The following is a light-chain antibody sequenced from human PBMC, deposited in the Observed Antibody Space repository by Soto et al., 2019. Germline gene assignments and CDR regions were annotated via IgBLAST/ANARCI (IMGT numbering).Light chain of an antibody. CDR2: GNG. CDR1: SSNIGAGYD. CDR3: QSYDSSLSGYV. Sequence: QSVLTQPPSVSGAPGQRVTISCPGSSSNIGAGYDVHWYQQLPGAAPKLLIYGNGNRPSGVPDRFSASESGTSASLAITGLQAEDEADYYCQSYDSSLSGYVFGTGTKLTVL. V-gene: IGLV1-40*01. J-gene: IGLJ1*01.